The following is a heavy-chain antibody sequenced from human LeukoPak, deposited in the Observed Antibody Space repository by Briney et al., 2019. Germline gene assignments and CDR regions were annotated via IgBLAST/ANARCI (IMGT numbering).Heavy chain of an antibody. CDR2: IGSSRSYI. V-gene: IGHV3-21*01. Sequence: GGSLRLSCAASGFTFSSYWMHWVRQAPGKGLEWVSSIGSSRSYIYYADSVKGRFTISRDNAKNSLYLQMNSLRAEDTAVYYCARHYGSGSYYTPFDFWGQGTLVTVSS. CDR3: ARHYGSGSYYTPFDF. D-gene: IGHD3-10*01. J-gene: IGHJ4*02. CDR1: GFTFSSYW.